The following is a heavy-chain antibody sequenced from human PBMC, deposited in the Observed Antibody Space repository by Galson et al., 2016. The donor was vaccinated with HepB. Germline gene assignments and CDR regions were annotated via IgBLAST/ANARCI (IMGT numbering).Heavy chain of an antibody. Sequence: SLRLSCAASGFTFSSYGMHWVRQAPGKGLEWVAVISYDASNQDHLDSVRGRFTISRDNSKNTLSLQMNNLRPEDTAVYYCARDPTYYSDSSGFYYDYWGQGTLVSVSS. CDR1: GFTFSSYG. J-gene: IGHJ4*02. D-gene: IGHD3-22*01. CDR2: ISYDASNQ. CDR3: ARDPTYYSDSSGFYYDY. V-gene: IGHV3-30-3*01.